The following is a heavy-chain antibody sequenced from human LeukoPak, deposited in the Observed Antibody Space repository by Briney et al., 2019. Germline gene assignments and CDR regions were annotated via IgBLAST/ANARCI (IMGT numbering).Heavy chain of an antibody. D-gene: IGHD6-19*01. V-gene: IGHV1-2*06. J-gene: IGHJ4*02. CDR2: INPNSGGT. CDR3: ARDPPPGIAVAGTYDY. CDR1: GYTFTGYY. Sequence: ASVKVSCKASGYTFTGYYMHRVRQAPGQGLEWMGRINPNSGGTNYAQKFQGRVTMTRDTSISTAYMELSRLRSDDTAVYYCARDPPPGIAVAGTYDYWGQGTLVTVSS.